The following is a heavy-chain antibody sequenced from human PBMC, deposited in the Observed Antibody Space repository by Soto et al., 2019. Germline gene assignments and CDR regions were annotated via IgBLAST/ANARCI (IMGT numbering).Heavy chain of an antibody. D-gene: IGHD3-16*01. CDR3: AQFGGAYSGFD. Sequence: SETLSLTCAVSGGSISSGGYSWSWIRQPPGKGLEWIGYIYHSGSTYYNPSLKSRVTISVDRSKNQFSLILRSVTAADTAVYYCAQFGGAYSGFDWGQGVLVTVSS. CDR2: IYHSGST. J-gene: IGHJ1*01. CDR1: GGSISSGGYS. V-gene: IGHV4-30-2*02.